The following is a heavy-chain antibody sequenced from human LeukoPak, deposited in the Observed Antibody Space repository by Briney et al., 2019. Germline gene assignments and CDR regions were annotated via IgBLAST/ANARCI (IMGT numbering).Heavy chain of an antibody. D-gene: IGHD2-21*02. CDR3: VRALNGDTDY. V-gene: IGHV3-74*03. Sequence: GGSLRLSCAASGFTFSSSWMHWVRQAPGRGLVWVSRTNSDGSIITYADSVKGRFTISRDNAKNTLFLQMNSLRAEDTAVHYCVRALNGDTDYWGQGTLVTVSS. CDR2: TNSDGSII. J-gene: IGHJ4*02. CDR1: GFTFSSSW.